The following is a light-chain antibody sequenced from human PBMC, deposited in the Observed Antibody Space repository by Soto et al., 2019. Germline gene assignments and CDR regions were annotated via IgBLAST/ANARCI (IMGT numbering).Light chain of an antibody. CDR3: QHYNSYSEA. Sequence: AIQLTQSPSSLSASVGDRVTITCRASQAIRTAVGWSPQRPGTVPRLRSEAASPLQSGVPSRCSGRGSGTDFTLTIGSLQPEDFATYYCQHYNSYSEAFGQGTKVDIK. V-gene: IGKV1-6*01. CDR2: AAS. CDR1: QAIRTA. J-gene: IGKJ1*01.